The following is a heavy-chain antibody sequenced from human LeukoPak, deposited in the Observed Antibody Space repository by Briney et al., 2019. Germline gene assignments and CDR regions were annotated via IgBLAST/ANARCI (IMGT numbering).Heavy chain of an antibody. CDR1: GFTFSSYA. CDR2: ISYDGSNK. D-gene: IGHD3-3*01. J-gene: IGHJ4*02. Sequence: GGSLRLSCAASGFTFSSYAMHWVRQAPGKGLEWVAVISYDGSNKYYADSVKGRFTISRDNSKNTLYLQMNSLRAEDTAVYYCAKDLSDFWSGYSIWGQGTLVTVSS. CDR3: AKDLSDFWSGYSI. V-gene: IGHV3-30-3*01.